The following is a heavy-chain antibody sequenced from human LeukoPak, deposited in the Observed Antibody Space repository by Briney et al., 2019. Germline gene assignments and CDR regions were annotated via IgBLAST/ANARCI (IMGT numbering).Heavy chain of an antibody. J-gene: IGHJ5*01. D-gene: IGHD3-10*01. CDR1: GYTFSGYY. CDR3: ATSYYYGSGSYYNPPDS. V-gene: IGHV1-2*02. Sequence: ASVKVSCKASGYTFSGYYMRWVRQAPGQGLEWMGWINPNSGGTNYAQKFKGRVTMTRDTSISTAYMELSGLRSDDTAVYHCATSYYYGSGSYYNPPDSWGQGTLVTVSS. CDR2: INPNSGGT.